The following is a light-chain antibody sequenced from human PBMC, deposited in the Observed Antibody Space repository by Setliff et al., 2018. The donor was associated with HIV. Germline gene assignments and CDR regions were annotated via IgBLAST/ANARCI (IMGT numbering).Light chain of an antibody. V-gene: IGLV2-11*01. CDR1: SSDVGRYNY. J-gene: IGLJ1*01. Sequence: QSVLTQPRSVSGSPGQSVTTSCTGTSSDVGRYNYVSWYQHHPGKAPKLIIYDVTKRPSGVPDRFSGSKSGNTASLTISGLQAEDEADYYCCSYAYHSYVFGTGTKVTVL. CDR3: CSYAYHSYV. CDR2: DVT.